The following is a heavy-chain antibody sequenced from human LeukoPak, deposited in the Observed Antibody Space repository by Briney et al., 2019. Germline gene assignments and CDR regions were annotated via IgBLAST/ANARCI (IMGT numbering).Heavy chain of an antibody. CDR3: ARDSSGTLSGGGWFDP. V-gene: IGHV4-38-2*02. Sequence: SETLSLTCTVSNYSINDGYYWGWLRQPPGKGLQWIGGVYHSGATYQNPSLKSRVTISVDTSKNQFSLNLTSVTAADTAVYYCARDSSGTLSGGGWFDPWGQGTLVTVSS. D-gene: IGHD6-19*01. CDR2: VYHSGAT. CDR1: NYSINDGYY. J-gene: IGHJ5*02.